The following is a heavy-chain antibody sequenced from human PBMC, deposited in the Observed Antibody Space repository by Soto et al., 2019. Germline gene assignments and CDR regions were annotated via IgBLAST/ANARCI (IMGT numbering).Heavy chain of an antibody. V-gene: IGHV3-33*01. Sequence: QVQLVESGGGVVQPGRSLRLSCAASGFTFSSYGMHWVRQAPGKGLEWVAVIWYDGSNKYYADSVKGRFTISRDNSKNTLYLQMNSLRAEDTALYYCASEYCSGGRCYYYGMDVWGQGTTVTVSS. CDR1: GFTFSSYG. CDR2: IWYDGSNK. J-gene: IGHJ6*02. D-gene: IGHD2-15*01. CDR3: ASEYCSGGRCYYYGMDV.